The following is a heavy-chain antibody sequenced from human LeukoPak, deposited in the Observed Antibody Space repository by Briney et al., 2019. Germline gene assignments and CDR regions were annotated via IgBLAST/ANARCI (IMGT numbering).Heavy chain of an antibody. V-gene: IGHV4-38-2*02. CDR3: ARLAGTGAAAGAFDY. D-gene: IGHD3/OR15-3a*01. Sequence: SETLSLTCIVSGYSISSGYYWGWVRQPPGKGLEWIANIYHSGSTYYNPSLKSRVTISVDTSKNQFSLKLSSVTAADTAVYYCARLAGTGAAAGAFDYWGQGTLVTVSS. CDR2: IYHSGST. J-gene: IGHJ4*02. CDR1: GYSISSGYY.